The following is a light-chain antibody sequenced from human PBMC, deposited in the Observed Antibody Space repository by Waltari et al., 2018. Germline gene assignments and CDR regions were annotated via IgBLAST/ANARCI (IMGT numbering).Light chain of an antibody. CDR1: QSVSRA. Sequence: EIVLTQSPGILSLSPGERATLSCRASQSVSRALAWYQQKPGQAPRLLIYGASSRATDIPDRFSGSGSGADFTLTISSLQAEDVAVYYCQQYYSLPLTFGGGTKVEI. J-gene: IGKJ4*01. CDR3: QQYYSLPLT. V-gene: IGKV3D-15*01. CDR2: GAS.